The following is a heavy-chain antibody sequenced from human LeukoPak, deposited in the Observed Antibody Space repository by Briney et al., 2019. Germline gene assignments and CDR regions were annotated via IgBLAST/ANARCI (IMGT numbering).Heavy chain of an antibody. Sequence: SETLSLTCTVSGGSISSYYWSWIRQPPGKGLEWIGYIHYSGSTNYNPSLKSRVTISLDTSNNQFSLKLSSVTAADTAVYYCARSSGYDQGPAYWGQGTLVTVSS. CDR1: GGSISSYY. V-gene: IGHV4-59*12. J-gene: IGHJ4*02. D-gene: IGHD5-12*01. CDR3: ARSSGYDQGPAY. CDR2: IHYSGST.